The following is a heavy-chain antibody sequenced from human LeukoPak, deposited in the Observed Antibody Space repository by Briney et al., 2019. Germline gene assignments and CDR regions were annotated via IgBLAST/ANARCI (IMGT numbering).Heavy chain of an antibody. V-gene: IGHV3-23*01. Sequence: GGSLRLSCAASGFTFSSYGMSWLPQAPGKGLEWVSDIRGSGGSTDYADSVKGRFTISRDNPENTLYLQMHSLRAEDTAVYYCAKEGSALWFGELSHYFDYWGQGILVTVSS. D-gene: IGHD3-10*01. CDR2: IRGSGGST. J-gene: IGHJ4*02. CDR3: AKEGSALWFGELSHYFDY. CDR1: GFTFSSYG.